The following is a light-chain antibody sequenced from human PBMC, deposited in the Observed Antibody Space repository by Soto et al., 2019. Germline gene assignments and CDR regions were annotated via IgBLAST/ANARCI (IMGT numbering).Light chain of an antibody. CDR2: DVS. CDR3: SSYTRSSFYV. V-gene: IGLV2-14*01. CDR1: SSDVGGYNY. J-gene: IGLJ1*01. Sequence: QSALTQPASVSGSPGQSITISCTGTSSDVGGYNYVSWYQQHPGKAPKLMIYDVSNRPSGVSNRFSGSKSGNTVSLTISGLQAEDEADYYCSSYTRSSFYVFGTGTKLTVL.